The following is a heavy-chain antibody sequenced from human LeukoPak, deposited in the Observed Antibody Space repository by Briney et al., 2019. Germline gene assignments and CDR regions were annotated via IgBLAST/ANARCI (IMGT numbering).Heavy chain of an antibody. CDR2: IYYSGST. D-gene: IGHD1-26*01. CDR3: ASRGQWDYYFDF. J-gene: IGHJ4*02. V-gene: IGHV4-34*01. Sequence: SETLSLTCAVYGGSFSGYYWSWIRQPPGKGLEWIGSIYYSGSTYYNPSLKSRVTISVDTSKNQFSLKLSSVTAADTAVYYCASRGQWDYYFDFWGQGTLVTVSS. CDR1: GGSFSGYY.